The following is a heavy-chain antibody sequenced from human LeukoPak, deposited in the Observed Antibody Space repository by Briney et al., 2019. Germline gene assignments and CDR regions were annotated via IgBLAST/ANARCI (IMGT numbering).Heavy chain of an antibody. D-gene: IGHD6-13*01. CDR2: IYYTGST. J-gene: IGHJ5*02. CDR3: ARGTGGAAAADFDP. Sequence: SQTLSLTCTVSGGSISGDGYYWSWIRQHPGKGLEWIGAIYYTGSTYYNPSLKSRATISVDTSKNHFSLKLTSVTAADTAVYYCARGTGGAAAADFDPWGQGTLVTVSS. CDR1: GGSISGDGYY. V-gene: IGHV4-31*03.